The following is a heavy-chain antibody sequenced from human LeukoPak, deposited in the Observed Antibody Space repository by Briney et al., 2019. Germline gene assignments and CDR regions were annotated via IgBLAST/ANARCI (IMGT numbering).Heavy chain of an antibody. CDR3: ASKVVTTSNYFDH. D-gene: IGHD4-23*01. Sequence: SETLSLTCIVSGYSISSGSYWGWIRQPPGKGLEWTGSVYPPGNTYYNPSLKSRVTISVDTSKSQFSLKLTSVTAADTAVYYCASKVVTTSNYFDHWGQGTLVTVSS. CDR2: VYPPGNT. J-gene: IGHJ4*02. CDR1: GYSISSGSY. V-gene: IGHV4-38-2*02.